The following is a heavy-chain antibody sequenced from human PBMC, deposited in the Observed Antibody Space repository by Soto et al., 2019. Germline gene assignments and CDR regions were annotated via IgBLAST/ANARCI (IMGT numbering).Heavy chain of an antibody. CDR2: IYDGGGS. CDR3: ARADGREFDYDDVWGTRGDWFDP. D-gene: IGHD3-16*01. CDR1: GASVTSGLYY. J-gene: IGHJ5*02. V-gene: IGHV4-61*01. Sequence: QVQLQESGPGLVKPAETLSLTYSVSGASVTSGLYYWTWIRQPPGRGLEWMGFIYDGGGSNYSPSLRGRVTMSVDSSKNQFSLTLTSVTAADTAVYYCARADGREFDYDDVWGTRGDWFDPWGQGTLVTVSS.